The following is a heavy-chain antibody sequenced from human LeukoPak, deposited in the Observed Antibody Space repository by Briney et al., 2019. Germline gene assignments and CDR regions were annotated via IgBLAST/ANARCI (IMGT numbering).Heavy chain of an antibody. V-gene: IGHV3-7*02. J-gene: IGHJ4*02. D-gene: IGHD6-13*01. CDR3: ARQLYSSSWFDDY. CDR1: GFTFSSYW. Sequence: GGSLRLSCAASGFTFSSYWMSWVRQAPGKGLEWVANIKRDGSEKYYVDSVKGRFTISRDNAKNSLYLQMNSLRAEDTAVYYCARQLYSSSWFDDYWGQGTLVTVSS. CDR2: IKRDGSEK.